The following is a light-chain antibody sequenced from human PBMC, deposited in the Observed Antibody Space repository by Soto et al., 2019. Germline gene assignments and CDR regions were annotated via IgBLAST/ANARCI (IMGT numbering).Light chain of an antibody. Sequence: DIHMTQSPSSLSASVGDGVTITCRTSQSVRNSLNWYQQKPGKAPKLLICAAPSLQSGVPSRFSGSGSGTDFTLAISSLQPEDFATYYCQQSYSTPNTFGQGTKLEIK. CDR3: QQSYSTPNT. CDR2: AAP. V-gene: IGKV1-39*01. J-gene: IGKJ2*01. CDR1: QSVRNS.